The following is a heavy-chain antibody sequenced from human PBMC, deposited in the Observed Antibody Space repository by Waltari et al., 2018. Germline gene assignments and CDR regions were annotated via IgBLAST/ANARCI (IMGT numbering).Heavy chain of an antibody. CDR1: GGTFSSYT. D-gene: IGHD6-13*01. Sequence: QVQLVQSGAEVKKPGSSVKVSCKASGGTFSSYTISWVLQAPGQGLEWMGRIIPILRIANYAQKFQGRVTITADKSTSTAYMELSSLRSEDTAVYYCARYSSSWVTVYWGQGTLVTVSS. J-gene: IGHJ4*02. V-gene: IGHV1-69*02. CDR2: IIPILRIA. CDR3: ARYSSSWVTVY.